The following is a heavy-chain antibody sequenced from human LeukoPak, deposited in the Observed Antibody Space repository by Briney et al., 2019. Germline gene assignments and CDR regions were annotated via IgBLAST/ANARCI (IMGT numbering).Heavy chain of an antibody. CDR3: ARHFSYYYDSSGYCHADY. D-gene: IGHD3-22*01. CDR1: GYSFTSYW. V-gene: IGHV5-51*01. CDR2: IYARDVDA. Sequence: GESLKTSCKGSGYSFTSYWSGWVPPMHGKGLKLIGIIYARDVDASYSTSFKGHVPTSDHMSSSPASLKWSSLKASDTPLYYRARHFSYYYDSSGYCHADYWGRGPLVTVSS. J-gene: IGHJ4*02.